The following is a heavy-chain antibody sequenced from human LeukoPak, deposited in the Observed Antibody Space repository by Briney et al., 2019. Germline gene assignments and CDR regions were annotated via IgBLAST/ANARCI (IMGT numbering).Heavy chain of an antibody. CDR3: ARGSPRGSGYYYFDR. Sequence: GGALRLSCVSCGFSFSNYAMHWVRQAPGKGLEYVSVIANNGGRPFYVDSVTGRFTITTNNYKNTLYLQMGSLRAEDMAVYYCARGSPRGSGYYYFDRWAQGTLVTVYS. CDR1: GFSFSNYA. V-gene: IGHV3-64*02. J-gene: IGHJ4*02. D-gene: IGHD3-22*01. CDR2: IANNGGRP.